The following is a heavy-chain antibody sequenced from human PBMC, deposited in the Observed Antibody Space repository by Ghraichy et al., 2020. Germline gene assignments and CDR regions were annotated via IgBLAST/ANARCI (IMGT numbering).Heavy chain of an antibody. J-gene: IGHJ4*02. D-gene: IGHD2-15*01. V-gene: IGHV4-34*01. CDR3: ARVGPGDIVVVVAAQPPESYYFDY. Sequence: SETLSLTCAVYGGSFSGYYWSWIRQPPGKGLEWIGEINHSGSTNYNPSLKSRVTISVDTSKNQFSLKLSSVTAADTAVYYCARVGPGDIVVVVAAQPPESYYFDYWGQGTLVTVSS. CDR1: GGSFSGYY. CDR2: INHSGST.